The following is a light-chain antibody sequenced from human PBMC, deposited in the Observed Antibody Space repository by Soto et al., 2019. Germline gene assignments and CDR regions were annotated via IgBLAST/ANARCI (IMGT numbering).Light chain of an antibody. CDR2: KAS. J-gene: IGKJ1*01. Sequence: DVQRPQSTSTLSGSVGDRVTITSGASQTISSWLAWYQQKPGKAPKLLIYKASTLKSGVPSRFSGSGSGTEFTLTISSLQPDHFATYYCQHYNSYLEAFGQGTKVDI. CDR3: QHYNSYLEA. CDR1: QTISSW. V-gene: IGKV1-5*03.